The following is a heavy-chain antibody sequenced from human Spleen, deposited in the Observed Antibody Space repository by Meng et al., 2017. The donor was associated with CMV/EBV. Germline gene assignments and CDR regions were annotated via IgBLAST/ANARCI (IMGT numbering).Heavy chain of an antibody. D-gene: IGHD3-10*01. CDR3: VRRGGSGLYSWFDP. J-gene: IGHJ5*02. CDR1: GGSISSVDYY. CDR2: ISSSGST. V-gene: IGHV4-31*02. Sequence: SGGSISSVDYYCGWIRQHPGKGLAWIGYISSSGSTYYNPSLKSRLTISVDTSENQLSLKLTSVTAADTAFYYCVRRGGSGLYSWFDPWGQGALVTVSS.